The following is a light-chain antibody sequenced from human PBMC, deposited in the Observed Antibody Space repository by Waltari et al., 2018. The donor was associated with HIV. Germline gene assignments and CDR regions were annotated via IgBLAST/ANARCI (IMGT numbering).Light chain of an antibody. CDR1: SRAVGDYHY. CDR2: DVS. CDR3: SSYTSSSTRV. J-gene: IGLJ1*01. V-gene: IGLV2-14*01. Sequence: QSALTQPASVCGSPGQSHTISCTGTSRAVGDYHYVSWYQQHPGKSPNLIIYDVSNRPSGVSNRFSGSKSGNTASLTISGLQTEDEADYYCSSYTSSSTRVFGTGTKVTVL.